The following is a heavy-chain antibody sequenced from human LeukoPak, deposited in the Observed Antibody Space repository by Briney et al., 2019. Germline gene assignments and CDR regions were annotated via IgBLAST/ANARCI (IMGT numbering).Heavy chain of an antibody. CDR1: GGSISSSSYY. D-gene: IGHD2-15*01. CDR3: ARHYCTGGSCYRSDY. CDR2: IYYSGST. Sequence: SETLSLTCTVSGGSISSSSYYWGWIRQPPGKGLEWNGSIYYSGSTYYNPSLKSRVTISVDTSKNQLSLKLTSVTAADTAVYYCARHYCTGGSCYRSDYWGQGTLVTVSS. J-gene: IGHJ4*02. V-gene: IGHV4-39*01.